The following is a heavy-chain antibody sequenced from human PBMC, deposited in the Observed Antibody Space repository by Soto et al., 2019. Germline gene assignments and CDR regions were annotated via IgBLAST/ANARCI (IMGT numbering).Heavy chain of an antibody. CDR1: GYTFTSYG. J-gene: IGHJ5*02. V-gene: IGHV1-18*01. D-gene: IGHD3-16*02. Sequence: ASVKVSCKASGYTFTSYGISWARQAPGQGLEWMGWISAYNGNTDYAQKLQGRVTMTTDTSTSTAYMELRSLRSDDTAVYYCARLKLRLGELSFNWFDPWGQGTLVTVSS. CDR2: ISAYNGNT. CDR3: ARLKLRLGELSFNWFDP.